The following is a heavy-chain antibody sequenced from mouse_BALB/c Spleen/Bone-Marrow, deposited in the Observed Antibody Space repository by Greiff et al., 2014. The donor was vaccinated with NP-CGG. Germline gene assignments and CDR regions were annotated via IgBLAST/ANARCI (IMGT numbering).Heavy chain of an antibody. Sequence: SGAELARPGASVEMSCKASGYTFTTYTIHWMKQRPGQGLEWIGYIIPSSGYTNYNQKFKDKATLTADKSSSTAYMQLSSLTPDDSAVYYCAIRYYAMDYWGQGTSVTVSS. CDR3: AIRYYAMDY. D-gene: IGHD1-1*01. J-gene: IGHJ4*01. CDR2: IIPSSGYT. CDR1: GYTFTTYT. V-gene: IGHV1-4*01.